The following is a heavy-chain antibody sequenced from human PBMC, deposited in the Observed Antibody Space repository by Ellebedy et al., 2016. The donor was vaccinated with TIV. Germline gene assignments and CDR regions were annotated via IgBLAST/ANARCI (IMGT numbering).Heavy chain of an antibody. Sequence: SETLSLTCAVSGASMRSSNWWSWVRQAPGKGLEWIGEIYHPGNTNYNLSLKSRVTISIDESKNHFSLTLKSVTAADTAIYYCASGSLSAHLDPWGQGTLVTVS. D-gene: IGHD3-10*01. J-gene: IGHJ5*02. V-gene: IGHV4-4*02. CDR3: ASGSLSAHLDP. CDR1: GASMRSSNW. CDR2: IYHPGNT.